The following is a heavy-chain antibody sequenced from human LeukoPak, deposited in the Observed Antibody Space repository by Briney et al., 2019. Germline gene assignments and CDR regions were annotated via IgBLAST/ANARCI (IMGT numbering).Heavy chain of an antibody. D-gene: IGHD2-21*01. CDR1: GFTFSSYG. CDR2: IWYDGSNK. J-gene: IGHJ6*03. Sequence: PGRSLRLSCVASGFTFSSYGMHWVRQAPGKGLERVAVIWYDGSNKSYGDSVKGRFTISRDNSKDTVYLQMNSLRAEDTAVYYCAKDRRRSGGDYHYYYMDVWGKGTTVTVSS. CDR3: AKDRRRSGGDYHYYYMDV. V-gene: IGHV3-33*06.